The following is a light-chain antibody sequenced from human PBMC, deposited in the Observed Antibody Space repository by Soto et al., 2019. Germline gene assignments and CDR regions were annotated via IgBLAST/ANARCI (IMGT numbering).Light chain of an antibody. V-gene: IGKV1-9*01. Sequence: DIQLTQSPSSLTASXGDRVTITXXASQGIGSYLVWYQQKSGKAPKLLIYAASTLQSGVPSRFSGSGSGTDFTLTISSLQPEDFATYYCQQLDSYPITFGQGTRLEIK. CDR2: AAS. CDR3: QQLDSYPIT. CDR1: QGIGSY. J-gene: IGKJ5*01.